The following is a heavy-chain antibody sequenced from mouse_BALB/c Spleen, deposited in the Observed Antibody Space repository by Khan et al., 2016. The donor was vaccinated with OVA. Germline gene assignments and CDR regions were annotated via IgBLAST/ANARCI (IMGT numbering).Heavy chain of an antibody. V-gene: IGHV6-6*01. CDR2: IRGIGNNHAT. CDR3: ANYFDY. J-gene: IGHJ2*01. Sequence: EVQLEESGGGLVQPGGSMKLSCAASGFTFSDAWMDWVRQSPEKGLEWVAEIRGIGNNHATYYAESVKGRFTISRDESKSSVYLQMHSLRAEDTGIYYCANYFDYWGQGTTLTVSS. CDR1: GFTFSDAW.